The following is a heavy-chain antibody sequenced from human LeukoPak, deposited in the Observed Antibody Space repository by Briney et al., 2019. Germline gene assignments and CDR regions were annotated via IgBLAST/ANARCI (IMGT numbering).Heavy chain of an antibody. CDR2: IDNDGHGI. CDR3: AAGGGWDPSFGVVTHIDA. J-gene: IGHJ6*03. D-gene: IGHD3-3*01. CDR1: GFTFSGYW. V-gene: IGHV3-74*01. Sequence: PGGSLRLSCVTSGFTFSGYWMHWVRQGPEKGLELVSRIDNDGHGIIYVDSVKGRFTTSRDNVKNTLYLQMNSLRVEDTAVYYCAAGGGWDPSFGVVTHIDAWGKGTTVVVS.